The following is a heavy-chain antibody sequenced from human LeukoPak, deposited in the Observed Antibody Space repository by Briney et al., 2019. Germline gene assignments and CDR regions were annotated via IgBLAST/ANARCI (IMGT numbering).Heavy chain of an antibody. CDR1: GYTFTSYY. Sequence: ASVKVSCKASGYTFTSYYMHWVRQAPGQGLEWMGWISTYNGNTHYAQKLQGRVTMTTDTSTSTAYMELRSLRSDDTAVYYCAREGVRSGYAAAFDIWGQGTMVTVSS. V-gene: IGHV1-18*04. D-gene: IGHD5-12*01. J-gene: IGHJ3*02. CDR3: AREGVRSGYAAAFDI. CDR2: ISTYNGNT.